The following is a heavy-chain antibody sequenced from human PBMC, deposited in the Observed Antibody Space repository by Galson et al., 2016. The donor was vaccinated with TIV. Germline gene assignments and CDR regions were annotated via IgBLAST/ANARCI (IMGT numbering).Heavy chain of an antibody. V-gene: IGHV2-70*04. J-gene: IGHJ4*02. CDR3: AHHDYNNFFAY. D-gene: IGHD4-11*01. Sequence: PALVKPTQTLTLTCSFSGFSLTTGGMRVNWIRQPPGKALEWLARIDWDDDKFYSTSLRTRLTISKDTSKNQVVLTMTNMDPVDTATYYCAHHDYNNFFAYWGQGTLVTVSS. CDR2: IDWDDDK. CDR1: GFSLTTGGMR.